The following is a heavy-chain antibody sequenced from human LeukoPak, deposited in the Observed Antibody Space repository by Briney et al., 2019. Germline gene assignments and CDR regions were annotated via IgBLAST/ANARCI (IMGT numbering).Heavy chain of an antibody. Sequence: GGSLRLSCAASGFTVSSNYMSWVRQAPGKGLEWVLVIYSGGSTYYADSVKGRFTISRDNSRNTLYLQMNSLRAEDTAVYYCARVPTAQFRYYYMDVWGKGTTVTVSS. D-gene: IGHD4-11*01. CDR1: GFTVSSNY. CDR2: IYSGGST. CDR3: ARVPTAQFRYYYMDV. V-gene: IGHV3-53*01. J-gene: IGHJ6*03.